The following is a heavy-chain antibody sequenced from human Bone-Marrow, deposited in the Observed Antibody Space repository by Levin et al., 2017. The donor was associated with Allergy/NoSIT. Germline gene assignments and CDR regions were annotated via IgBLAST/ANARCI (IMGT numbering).Heavy chain of an antibody. Sequence: RASETLSLTCIVSGSSVGSGSNYWSWIRRPPGKGLEWIGYIYNNGNTDYNPSLKSRVIISVDTSKNQLSLKLTSVTAADTAVYYCTRGGQQLVVSWGQGALVTVSS. D-gene: IGHD6-13*01. V-gene: IGHV4-61*01. CDR1: GSSVGSGSNY. CDR2: IYNNGNT. J-gene: IGHJ4*02. CDR3: TRGGQQLVVS.